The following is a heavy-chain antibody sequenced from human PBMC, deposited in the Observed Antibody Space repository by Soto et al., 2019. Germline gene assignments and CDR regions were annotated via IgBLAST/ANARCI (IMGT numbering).Heavy chain of an antibody. V-gene: IGHV1-46*01. D-gene: IGHD3-22*01. CDR3: ARENYYDSSGYYYGDAFDS. J-gene: IGHJ3*02. CDR2: INPSGGST. CDR1: GYTFTSYY. Sequence: QVQLVQSGAEVKKPGASVKVSCKASGYTFTSYYMHWVRQAPGQGLEWMGIINPSGGSTSYAQKFQGRVTMTRDTSTSTVYMELSSLRSEDTAVYYCARENYYDSSGYYYGDAFDSWGQGTMVTVSS.